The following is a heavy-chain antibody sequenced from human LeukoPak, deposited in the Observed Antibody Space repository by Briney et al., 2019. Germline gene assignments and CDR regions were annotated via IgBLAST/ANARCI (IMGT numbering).Heavy chain of an antibody. V-gene: IGHV1-46*04. CDR2: INPSGGDT. Sequence: ASVKVSCKASGYTFTNSYIHWVRQAPGQGLEGMGIINPSGGDTNYAQQLQGRVTMPRDTSTSTVYMEVSSLRSEDTALYYCARGGYSESSGFYYYGMDVWGQGTTVTVSS. CDR1: GYTFTNSY. J-gene: IGHJ6*02. CDR3: ARGGYSESSGFYYYGMDV. D-gene: IGHD3-22*01.